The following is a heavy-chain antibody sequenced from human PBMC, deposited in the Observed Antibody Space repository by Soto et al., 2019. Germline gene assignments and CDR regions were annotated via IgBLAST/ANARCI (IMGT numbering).Heavy chain of an antibody. D-gene: IGHD6-19*01. CDR1: GGSISSSDFY. CDR2: MYYSGTT. Sequence: QLQLQESGPGLVKPSETLSLTCTVSGGSISSSDFYWGWLRQPPGKGLDFIGSMYYSGTTYYNPSLKNLITISVDTSKNQFSLKLISVTAADTAVYYCAVLDSTGNWFDPWGQGALVTVAS. V-gene: IGHV4-39*01. CDR3: AVLDSTGNWFDP. J-gene: IGHJ5*02.